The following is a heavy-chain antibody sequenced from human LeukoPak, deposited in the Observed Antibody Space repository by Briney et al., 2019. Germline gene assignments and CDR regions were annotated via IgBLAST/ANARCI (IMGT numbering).Heavy chain of an antibody. Sequence: PGGSLRLSCAASGFTFSSYGMHWVRQAPGKGLEWVAFIRYDGSNKYYADSVKGRFTISRDNSKNTLYLQMNSLRAEDTAVYYCAKDQGRNTMIGTFDIWGRGTMVTVSS. J-gene: IGHJ3*02. CDR1: GFTFSSYG. V-gene: IGHV3-30*02. D-gene: IGHD3-22*01. CDR2: IRYDGSNK. CDR3: AKDQGRNTMIGTFDI.